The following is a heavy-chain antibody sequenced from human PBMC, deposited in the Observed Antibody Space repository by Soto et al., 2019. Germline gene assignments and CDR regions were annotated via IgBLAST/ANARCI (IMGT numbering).Heavy chain of an antibody. V-gene: IGHV4-59*01. D-gene: IGHD4-17*01. CDR3: ARAYGDCFDH. CDR1: GGSISSYY. Sequence: AATLSLTCTVSGGSISSYYWSWIRQPPGKGLEWIGYIYYSGSTNYNPSLKSRVTISVDTSKNQFSLKLSSVTAADTAVYYCARAYGDCFDHWGQGTLVTVS. CDR2: IYYSGST. J-gene: IGHJ4*02.